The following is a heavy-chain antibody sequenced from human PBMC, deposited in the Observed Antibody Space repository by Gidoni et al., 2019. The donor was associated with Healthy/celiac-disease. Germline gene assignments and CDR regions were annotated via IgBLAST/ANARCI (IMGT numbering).Heavy chain of an antibody. D-gene: IGHD5-12*01. J-gene: IGHJ3*02. CDR2: IYRGGST. V-gene: IGHV3-66*01. Sequence: EVQLVESGGGLVQPGGSLRLSCAASGFTVSSTYMSGVRQAPGKGLEWVSVIYRGGSTYYADSVKGRFTISRDNSKNTLYLQMNSLRAEDTAVYYCARDSGGYPSGAFDIWGQGTMVTVSS. CDR3: ARDSGGYPSGAFDI. CDR1: GFTVSSTY.